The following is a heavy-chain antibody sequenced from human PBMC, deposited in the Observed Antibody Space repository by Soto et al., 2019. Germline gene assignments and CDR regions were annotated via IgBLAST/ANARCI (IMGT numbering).Heavy chain of an antibody. CDR1: GFTFSSYA. CDR2: ISGSGGST. J-gene: IGHJ5*02. CDR3: AKDSPKPGYSSSWYGSKWFDP. Sequence: TGGSLRLSCAASGFTFSSYAMSWVRQAPGKXLEWVSAISGSGGSTYYAGSVKGRLTISRDNSKNTLYLQMNSLRAEDTAVYYCAKDSPKPGYSSSWYGSKWFDPWGQGPLVTASS. D-gene: IGHD6-13*01. V-gene: IGHV3-23*01.